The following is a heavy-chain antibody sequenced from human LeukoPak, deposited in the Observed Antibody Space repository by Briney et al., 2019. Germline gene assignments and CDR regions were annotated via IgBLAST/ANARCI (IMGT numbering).Heavy chain of an antibody. D-gene: IGHD3-3*01. CDR1: GGSFSGYY. CDR3: ASSHFRTIFGVVIDRNLDY. J-gene: IGHJ4*02. Sequence: SETLSLTCAVYGGSFSGYYWSWIRQPPGKGLEWIGEINHSGSTNYNPSLKSRVTISVDTSKNQFSLKLSSVTAADTAVYYCASSHFRTIFGVVIDRNLDYWSQGTLVTVSS. V-gene: IGHV4-34*01. CDR2: INHSGST.